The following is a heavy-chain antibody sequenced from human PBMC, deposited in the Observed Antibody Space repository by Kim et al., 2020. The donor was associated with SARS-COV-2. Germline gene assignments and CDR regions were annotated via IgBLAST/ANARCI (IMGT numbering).Heavy chain of an antibody. CDR2: IYYSGST. J-gene: IGHJ4*02. D-gene: IGHD6-19*01. V-gene: IGHV4-59*01. CDR1: GGSISSYY. Sequence: SETLSLTCTVSGGSISSYYWSWIRQPPGKGLEWIGYIYYSGSTNYNPSLKSRVTISVDTSKNQFSLKLSSVTAADTAVYYCARLQTGYSSGWYDYWGQGTLVTVSS. CDR3: ARLQTGYSSGWYDY.